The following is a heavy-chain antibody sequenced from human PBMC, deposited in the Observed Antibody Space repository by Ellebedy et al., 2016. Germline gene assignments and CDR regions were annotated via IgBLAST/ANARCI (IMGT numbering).Heavy chain of an antibody. Sequence: SVKVSXKASGGTFSSYAISWVRQAPGQGLEWMGGIIPIFGTANYAQKFQGRVTITADESTSTAYMELSSLRSEDTAVYYCAPGVVIGKQNDPWGQGTLVTVSS. CDR2: IIPIFGTA. CDR1: GGTFSSYA. J-gene: IGHJ5*02. V-gene: IGHV1-69*13. D-gene: IGHD3-3*01. CDR3: APGVVIGKQNDP.